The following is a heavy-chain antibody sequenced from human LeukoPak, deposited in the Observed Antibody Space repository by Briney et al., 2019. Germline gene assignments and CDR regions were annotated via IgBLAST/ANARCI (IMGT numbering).Heavy chain of an antibody. CDR2: IYPGDSDT. CDR1: GYSFTSYW. D-gene: IGHD3-22*01. Sequence: GESLKISCKGSGYSFTSYWIGWVRQMPGKGLEWMGIIYPGDSDTRYSPSFQGQVTISADKSISTAYLQWSSLKASDTAMYYCALTYYYDSSVVYFDFWGQGTLVTVSS. V-gene: IGHV5-51*01. CDR3: ALTYYYDSSVVYFDF. J-gene: IGHJ4*02.